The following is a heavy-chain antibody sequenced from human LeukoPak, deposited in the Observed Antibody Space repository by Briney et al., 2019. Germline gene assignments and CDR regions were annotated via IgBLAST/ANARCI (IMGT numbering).Heavy chain of an antibody. CDR3: ARESLYYDFWSGYFRSLAGVYYYYYMDV. Sequence: ASAKVSCKASGYTFTSYDINWVRQATGQGLEWMGWMNPNSGNTGYAQKFQGRVTMTRNTSISTAYMELSSLRSEDTAVYYCARESLYYDFWSGYFRSLAGVYYYYYMDVWGKGTTVTVSS. V-gene: IGHV1-8*01. D-gene: IGHD3-3*01. CDR2: MNPNSGNT. CDR1: GYTFTSYD. J-gene: IGHJ6*03.